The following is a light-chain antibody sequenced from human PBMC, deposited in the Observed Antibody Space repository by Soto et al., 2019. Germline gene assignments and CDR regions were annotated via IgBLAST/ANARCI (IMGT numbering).Light chain of an antibody. V-gene: IGKV3-20*01. CDR1: QSVSSYY. CDR3: QQCGSSPWT. CDR2: AAS. Sequence: EILFTQSPGTLSLSPGERATLSCRASQSVSSYYLAWYQQKPGEAPRLLIYAASSRDTGIPDRFSGGGSGTDFTLPLSRLEPEDFEVYYCQQCGSSPWTFGQGTKVDIK. J-gene: IGKJ1*01.